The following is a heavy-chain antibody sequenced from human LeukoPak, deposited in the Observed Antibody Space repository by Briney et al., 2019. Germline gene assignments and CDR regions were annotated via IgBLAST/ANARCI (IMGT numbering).Heavy chain of an antibody. J-gene: IGHJ6*02. CDR1: GFTFSSYN. Sequence: GGSLRLSCAASGFTFSSYNMNWVRQAPGKGLEWVSFISSSSTYIYNADSVKGRFTISRDNAKNSLYLQMNSLRVVDTAVYYCARVLLWFGEALDYGMDVWGQGTTVTVSS. V-gene: IGHV3-21*01. D-gene: IGHD3-10*01. CDR2: ISSSSTYI. CDR3: ARVLLWFGEALDYGMDV.